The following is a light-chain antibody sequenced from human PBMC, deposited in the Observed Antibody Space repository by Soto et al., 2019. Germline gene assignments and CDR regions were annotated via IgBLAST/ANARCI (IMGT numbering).Light chain of an antibody. V-gene: IGKV3D-15*01. CDR1: QNINSD. J-gene: IGKJ5*01. Sequence: EIVITQTRATLALSPGGSATLSYRASQNINSDLAWYVQKPGQAPRRVIYGASTWGTDVPPRFTGSGSGTEFSLTISGLQFEDFAVYYCQQYNSWPMTFGQGTRLEIK. CDR3: QQYNSWPMT. CDR2: GAS.